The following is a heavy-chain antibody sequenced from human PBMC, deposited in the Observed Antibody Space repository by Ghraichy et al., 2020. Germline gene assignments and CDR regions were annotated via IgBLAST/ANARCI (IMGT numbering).Heavy chain of an antibody. Sequence: ASVKVSCKASGYTFTSYYMHWVRQAPGQGLEWMGIINPSGGSTNYAQKFQGRLTMSRDTSTSTVYMEMSSLRSEDTAVYYCARGARPREPPGGGYLDYWGQGTLVTVSS. V-gene: IGHV1-46*01. CDR2: INPSGGST. CDR3: ARGARPREPPGGGYLDY. D-gene: IGHD3-10*01. CDR1: GYTFTSYY. J-gene: IGHJ4*02.